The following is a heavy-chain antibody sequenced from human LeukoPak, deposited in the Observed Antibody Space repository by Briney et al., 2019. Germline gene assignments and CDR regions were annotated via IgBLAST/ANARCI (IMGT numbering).Heavy chain of an antibody. Sequence: GGSLRLSSAASGFTFSSYSMNWVRQAPGKGLEWVSSISSSSSYIYYADSVKGRFTISRDNAKNSLYLQMNSLRAEDTAVYYCARVNGFGELSYYYAMDVWGQGTTVTVSS. J-gene: IGHJ6*02. CDR1: GFTFSSYS. CDR2: ISSSSSYI. CDR3: ARVNGFGELSYYYAMDV. D-gene: IGHD3-10*01. V-gene: IGHV3-21*01.